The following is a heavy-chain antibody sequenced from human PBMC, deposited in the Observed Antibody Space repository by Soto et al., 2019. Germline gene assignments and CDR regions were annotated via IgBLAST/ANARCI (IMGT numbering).Heavy chain of an antibody. CDR3: ARVGYCSGSDHFDY. CDR2: INSDGSTT. D-gene: IGHD3-10*01. V-gene: IGHV3-74*01. CDR1: GFTFSSCW. Sequence: EVQLVESGGGLVQPGGSLRLSCAASGFTFSSCWMHWVRQAPGKGLVWVSRINSDGSTTSYTDSVKGRFTISRDNAKNTLYLQMNSLRAEDTAVYYWARVGYCSGSDHFDYWGQGTLVTVSS. J-gene: IGHJ4*02.